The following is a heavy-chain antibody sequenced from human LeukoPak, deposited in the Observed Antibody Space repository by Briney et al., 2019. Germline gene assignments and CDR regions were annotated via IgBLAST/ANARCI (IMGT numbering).Heavy chain of an antibody. D-gene: IGHD6-13*01. V-gene: IGHV1-2*02. Sequence: ASVKVSCKASGYIFSDYYMHWVRQAPGQGLEWLGWINPKSGAADYAQQFRGRVTMTRDTSINTDYMEMKRVTSDDPAVYYCAGGAEAEPGPFDFWGRGTLVIVS. J-gene: IGHJ4*02. CDR2: INPKSGAA. CDR3: AGGAEAEPGPFDF. CDR1: GYIFSDYY.